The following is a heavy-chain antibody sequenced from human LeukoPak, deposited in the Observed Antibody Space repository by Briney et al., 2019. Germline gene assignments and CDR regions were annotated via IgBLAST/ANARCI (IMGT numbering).Heavy chain of an antibody. J-gene: IGHJ4*02. CDR2: IWYDGSNK. V-gene: IGHV3-33*01. CDR1: GFPFSTYG. CDR3: ARVHYNTAMVDIDY. D-gene: IGHD5-18*01. Sequence: GRSLRLSCAASGFPFSTYGMHWVRQAPGKGLEWVAVIWYDGSNKYYADSVKGRFTISRDNSKNTLYLQMNSLRAEDTAVYYCARVHYNTAMVDIDYWGQGTLVTVSS.